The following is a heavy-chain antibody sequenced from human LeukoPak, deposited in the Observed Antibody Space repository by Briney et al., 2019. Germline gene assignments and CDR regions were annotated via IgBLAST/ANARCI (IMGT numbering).Heavy chain of an antibody. CDR1: GFTFSSYW. Sequence: GGSLRLSCAASGFTFSSYWRYWVRHDPGKGLVWFSRINSDGSSTSYADSVKGRFTISRDNAKNTLYLQMNSLRAEDTAVYYCARDVYNWNYFNYYGMDVWGQGTTVTVSS. CDR3: ARDVYNWNYFNYYGMDV. D-gene: IGHD1-20*01. CDR2: INSDGSST. V-gene: IGHV3-74*01. J-gene: IGHJ6*02.